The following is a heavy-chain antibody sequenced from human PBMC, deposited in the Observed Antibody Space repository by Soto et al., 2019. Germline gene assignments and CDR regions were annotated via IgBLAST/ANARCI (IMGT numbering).Heavy chain of an antibody. CDR2: IYYSGST. CDR3: AGDGAEWFGARGLDP. CDR1: GGSVSSGSYY. V-gene: IGHV4-61*01. J-gene: IGHJ5*02. D-gene: IGHD3-10*01. Sequence: NPSETLSLTCTVSGGSVSSGSYYWSWIRQPPGKGLEWIGYIYYSGSTNYNPSLKSRVTISVDTSKNQFSLKLSSVTAADTAVYYCAGDGAEWFGARGLDPWGQGTLVTVSS.